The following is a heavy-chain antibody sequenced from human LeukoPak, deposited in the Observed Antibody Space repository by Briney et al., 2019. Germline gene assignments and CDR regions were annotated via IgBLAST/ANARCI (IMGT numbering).Heavy chain of an antibody. D-gene: IGHD1-26*01. Sequence: KPGGSLRLSCAASGFTFGNYVMSWLRQAPGKGLEWVGFIRSKAFGGTTEYAASVKGRFTISRDDSKSIAYLQMNSLKTEDTAFYYCSRDRGGNYYTGFWFDPWGQGTLVTVSS. V-gene: IGHV3-49*05. CDR2: IRSKAFGGTT. J-gene: IGHJ5*02. CDR1: GFTFGNYV. CDR3: SRDRGGNYYTGFWFDP.